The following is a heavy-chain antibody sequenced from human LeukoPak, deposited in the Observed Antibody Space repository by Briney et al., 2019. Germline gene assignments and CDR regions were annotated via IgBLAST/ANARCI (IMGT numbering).Heavy chain of an antibody. Sequence: SLTLSLTCTASGGSISSGSYYWSWIRQPAGKGLEWIGRIYTSGSTNYNPSLKSRVTISVDTSKNQFSLKLSSVTAADTAVYYCARVVREVRGGSRYFDYWGQGTLVTVSS. CDR2: IYTSGST. D-gene: IGHD3-10*01. J-gene: IGHJ4*02. CDR3: ARVVREVRGGSRYFDY. V-gene: IGHV4-61*02. CDR1: GGSISSGSYY.